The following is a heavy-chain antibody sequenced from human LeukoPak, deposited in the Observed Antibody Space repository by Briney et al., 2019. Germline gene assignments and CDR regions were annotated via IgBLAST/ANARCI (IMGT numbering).Heavy chain of an antibody. CDR3: ARARGYYYYGMDV. V-gene: IGHV4-31*03. D-gene: IGHD2-15*01. Sequence: PSETLSLTCTVSGGSISSGGYYWSWIRQHPGKGLEWIGYIYYSGSTYYNPSLKSRVTISVDTSKSQFSLKLSSVTAADTAVYYCARARGYYYYGMDVWGQGTTVTVSS. CDR1: GGSISSGGYY. J-gene: IGHJ6*02. CDR2: IYYSGST.